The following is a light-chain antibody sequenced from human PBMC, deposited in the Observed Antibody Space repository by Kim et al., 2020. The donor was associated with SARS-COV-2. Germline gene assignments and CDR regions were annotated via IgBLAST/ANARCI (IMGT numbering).Light chain of an antibody. CDR2: KDN. CDR3: QTRDNNTPWV. CDR1: KLGDKY. Sequence: SYELTQPPSVSVSPGQTATITCSGDKLGDKYVSWYQQKPGQSPILVMCKDNRRPSGIPERFSGSNSENTATLTISGTQAVDEADYYCQTRDNNTPWVFGGGTQLTVL. V-gene: IGLV3-1*01. J-gene: IGLJ3*02.